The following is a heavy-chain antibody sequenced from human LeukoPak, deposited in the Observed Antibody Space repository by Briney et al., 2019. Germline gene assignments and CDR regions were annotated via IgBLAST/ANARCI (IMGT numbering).Heavy chain of an antibody. CDR1: GYTFTSYG. D-gene: IGHD3-22*01. V-gene: IGHV1-18*01. CDR2: ISAYNGNT. J-gene: IGHJ3*02. CDR3: ARGGDMRVVGAFDI. Sequence: ASVKVSCKASGYTFTSYGINWVRQAPGQGLEWMGWISAYNGNTNYAQKIQGRVTMTRDTSTSTVYMELRSLRSDDTALYYCARGGDMRVVGAFDIWGQGTMVTVSS.